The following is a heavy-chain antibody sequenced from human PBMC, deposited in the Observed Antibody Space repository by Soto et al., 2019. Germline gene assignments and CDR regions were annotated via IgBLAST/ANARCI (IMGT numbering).Heavy chain of an antibody. CDR1: GGTCSSYT. J-gene: IGHJ6*02. D-gene: IGHD5-12*01. CDR2: IIPILGIA. V-gene: IGHV1-69*04. Sequence: ASVKVSCKASGGTCSSYTISWVRQAPGQGLEWMGRIIPILGIANYAQKFQGRVTITADKSTSTAYMELSSLRSEDTALYYCAREMATSPLYYYYGMDVWGPGTTVTVSS. CDR3: AREMATSPLYYYYGMDV.